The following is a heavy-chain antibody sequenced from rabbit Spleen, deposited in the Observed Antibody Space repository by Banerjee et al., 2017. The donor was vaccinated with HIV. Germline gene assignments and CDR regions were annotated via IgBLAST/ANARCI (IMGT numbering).Heavy chain of an antibody. Sequence: QEQLVESGGGLVQPEGSLTLTCKASGFSFGDRDVMCWVRQAPGKGLEWIACINAATGKPVYATWAKGRFTISRTSSTTVTLRMTSLTAADTATYFCARDLVGVIGWNFNLWGQGTLVTVS. CDR2: INAATGKP. CDR1: GFSFGDRDV. CDR3: ARDLVGVIGWNFNL. J-gene: IGHJ4*01. D-gene: IGHD1-1*01. V-gene: IGHV1S45*01.